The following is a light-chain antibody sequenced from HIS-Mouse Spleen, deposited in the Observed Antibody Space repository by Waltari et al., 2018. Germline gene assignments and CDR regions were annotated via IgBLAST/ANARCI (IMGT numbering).Light chain of an antibody. Sequence: QSALTQPASVSGSPGQPITISCTGTSRDVGRYNLVSWYQQPPGKAPKLMIYEGSKRPSGVSNRFSGSKSGNTASLTISGLQAEDEADYYCCSYAGSSTWVFGGGTKLTVL. CDR3: CSYAGSSTWV. CDR1: SRDVGRYNL. J-gene: IGLJ3*02. V-gene: IGLV2-23*01. CDR2: EGS.